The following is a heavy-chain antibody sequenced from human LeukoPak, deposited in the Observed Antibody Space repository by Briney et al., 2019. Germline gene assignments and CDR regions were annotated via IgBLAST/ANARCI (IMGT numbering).Heavy chain of an antibody. V-gene: IGHV3-23*01. D-gene: IGHD2-15*01. J-gene: IGHJ4*02. CDR1: GFTFNRHA. Sequence: GGSLRLSCAASGFTFNRHAMSWVRQAPGKGLEWVSSISGTTGRAYYADSVKGRFTISRDNSKNTLYLQMNSLRAEDTAVYYCAKRVVVAATTYYFDYWGQGTLVTVSS. CDR3: AKRVVVAATTYYFDY. CDR2: ISGTTGRA.